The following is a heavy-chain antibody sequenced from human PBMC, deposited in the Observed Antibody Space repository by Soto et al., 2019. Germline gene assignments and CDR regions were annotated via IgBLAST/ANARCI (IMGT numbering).Heavy chain of an antibody. D-gene: IGHD2-21*02. CDR3: AKDRRDRVVTAILDY. Sequence: GSLRLSCAASGFSFRNYAMSWVRQAPGKGLEWISTLTGSSSNIYYADSVKGRFAISRDNSRNTLYLQMNSLTAEDTAVYYCAKDRRDRVVTAILDYWGQGTLVTVS. J-gene: IGHJ4*02. CDR2: LTGSSSNI. V-gene: IGHV3-23*01. CDR1: GFSFRNYA.